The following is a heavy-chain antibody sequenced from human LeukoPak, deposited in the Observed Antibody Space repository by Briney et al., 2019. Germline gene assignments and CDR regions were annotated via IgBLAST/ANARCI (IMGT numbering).Heavy chain of an antibody. CDR3: ARDRDYNITFDI. CDR1: GGSISSYY. J-gene: IGHJ3*02. Sequence: SETLSLTCTVSGGSISSYYWSWIRQPPGKGLEWIGYIYYSGSTNYNPSLKSRVTISVDTSKNQFSLKLSSVTAADTAVYYCARDRDYNITFDIWGQGTMVTVSS. D-gene: IGHD4-11*01. CDR2: IYYSGST. V-gene: IGHV4-59*01.